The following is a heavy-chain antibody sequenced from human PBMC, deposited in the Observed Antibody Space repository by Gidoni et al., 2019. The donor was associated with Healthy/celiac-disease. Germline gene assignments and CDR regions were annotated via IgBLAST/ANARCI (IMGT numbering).Heavy chain of an antibody. J-gene: IGHJ4*02. CDR1: GFTFSSYG. V-gene: IGHV3-30*18. Sequence: QVQPVESGGGVVQPGRSLRLSCASSGFTFSSYGMHWARQAPGKGLEWVAVISYDGSNKYYADSVKGRFTISRDNSKHTLHLQMNSLRAEDTAVYYCAKDLGELLWFGEGDYWGQGTLVTVSS. CDR3: AKDLGELLWFGEGDY. D-gene: IGHD3-10*01. CDR2: ISYDGSNK.